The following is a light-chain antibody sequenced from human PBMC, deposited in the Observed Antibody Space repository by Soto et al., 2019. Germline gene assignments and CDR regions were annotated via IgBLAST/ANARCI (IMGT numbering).Light chain of an antibody. CDR1: ETVSSY. Sequence: DIVLTQSPVTLSLSPGDRATLSCRASETVSSYLLWYQQKPGQDPRLLIYDASERATGIPARFSGGGSGTDFTLTIDNLEPEDFAVYYCQQYNNWPRTFGQGTKVDIK. J-gene: IGKJ1*01. CDR2: DAS. V-gene: IGKV3-11*01. CDR3: QQYNNWPRT.